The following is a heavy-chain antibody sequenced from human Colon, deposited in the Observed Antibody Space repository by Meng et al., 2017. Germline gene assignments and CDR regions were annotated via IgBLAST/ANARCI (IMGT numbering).Heavy chain of an antibody. Sequence: QGQLVEAGAEVKKPGASVKVSCNASGYTFTGYYVHWVRQAPGQGLECMGWINPNSGVTNYAQKFQDRVTMTRDTSITTAYMELSNLRSDDTAVYYCFVWFGESSTSFDHWGQGSLVTVSS. CDR3: FVWFGESSTSFDH. J-gene: IGHJ4*02. V-gene: IGHV1-2*02. CDR1: GYTFTGYY. CDR2: INPNSGVT. D-gene: IGHD3-10*01.